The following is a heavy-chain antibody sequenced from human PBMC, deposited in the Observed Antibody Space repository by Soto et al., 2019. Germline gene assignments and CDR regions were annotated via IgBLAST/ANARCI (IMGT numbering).Heavy chain of an antibody. V-gene: IGHV4-59*01. Sequence: QMQLQESGPGLVKPSETMSLTCTASGASISNYYWNWIRQPPGKGLEWIGHIYNGESNNYNPSLKXXVTISVDTAKNHFSLKLGSVTAADPAVYYCAQTTGWSGFDYWGQGILVTVSS. CDR1: GASISNYY. D-gene: IGHD6-19*01. J-gene: IGHJ4*02. CDR2: IYNGESN. CDR3: AQTTGWSGFDY.